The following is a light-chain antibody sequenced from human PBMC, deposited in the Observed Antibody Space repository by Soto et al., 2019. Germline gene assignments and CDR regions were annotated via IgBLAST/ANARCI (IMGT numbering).Light chain of an antibody. CDR3: QQYGSSKLT. V-gene: IGKV3-20*01. CDR1: QSVSSSY. J-gene: IGKJ4*01. Sequence: EIVLTQSPGTLSLSPGERATLSCRASQSVSSSYLAWYQQKPGQAPRLLIYGASSRATDIPDRFSGSASGTDVTLTISRLEPEDFAVYYCQQYGSSKLTFGGGTKVEIK. CDR2: GAS.